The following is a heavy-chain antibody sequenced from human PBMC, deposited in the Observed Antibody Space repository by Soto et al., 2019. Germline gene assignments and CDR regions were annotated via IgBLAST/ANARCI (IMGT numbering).Heavy chain of an antibody. D-gene: IGHD3-3*01. CDR2: ISAYNGNT. V-gene: IGHV1-18*04. Sequence: ASVKVSCKASGYTFTSYGITWVRQAPGQGLEWMGWISAYNGNTNYAQNLQGRVTMTTDTSTNTVIMELRSLRSDATAVYYCAYDSWNGYHDYWRQGPMVAVSS. CDR1: GYTFTSYG. J-gene: IGHJ4*02. CDR3: AYDSWNGYHDY.